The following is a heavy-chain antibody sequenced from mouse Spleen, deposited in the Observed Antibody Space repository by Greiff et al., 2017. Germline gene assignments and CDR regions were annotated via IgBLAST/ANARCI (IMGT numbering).Heavy chain of an antibody. D-gene: IGHD2-1*01. V-gene: IGHV2-2*01. Sequence: VKLMESGPGLVQPSQSLSITCTVSGFSLTSYGVHWVRQSPGKGLEWLGVIWSGGSTDYNAAFISRLSISKDNSKSQVFFKMNSLQADDTAIYYCARKDYYGNYGAMDYWGQGTSVTVSS. J-gene: IGHJ4*01. CDR3: ARKDYYGNYGAMDY. CDR2: IWSGGST. CDR1: GFSLTSYG.